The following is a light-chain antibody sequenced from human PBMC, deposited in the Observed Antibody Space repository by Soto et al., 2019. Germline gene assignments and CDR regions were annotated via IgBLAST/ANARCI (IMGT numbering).Light chain of an antibody. CDR1: QSISRY. J-gene: IGKJ4*01. CDR2: AAS. Sequence: IQMSQSPSSLYASVGERVTITCRASQSISRYLNWYQQKPGKAPKLLIYAASSLQSGVPSRFSGSGSGTDFTLTISSLQPEDFATYYCQQSYSTPRTFGGVTKVDI. CDR3: QQSYSTPRT. V-gene: IGKV1-39*01.